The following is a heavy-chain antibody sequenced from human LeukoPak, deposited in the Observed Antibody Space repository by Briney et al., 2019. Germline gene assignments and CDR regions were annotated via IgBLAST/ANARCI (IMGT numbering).Heavy chain of an antibody. CDR2: INPNSGGT. V-gene: IGHV1-2*02. J-gene: IGHJ5*02. CDR3: ARRGAEYTTSSYGWFDP. Sequence: ASVKVSCKSSGYTFTGYFIHWVRQAPGQGLEWMGWINPNSGGTNYAQNFQGRVTMTRDTSTSTTYMELTRLTSDDTAVYYCARRGAEYTTSSYGWFDPWGQGTLVTVSS. D-gene: IGHD6-6*01. CDR1: GYTFTGYF.